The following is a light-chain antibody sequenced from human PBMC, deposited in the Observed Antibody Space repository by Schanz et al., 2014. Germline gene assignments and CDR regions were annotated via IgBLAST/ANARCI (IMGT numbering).Light chain of an antibody. CDR2: DVS. CDR3: TSYISGSFFWV. Sequence: QSALTQPASVSGSPGQSITISCTATGSADGAFTYVSWYQQHPGKAPKLMIYDVSNRPSGVSNRFSGSKSGNTASLTISGLQAEDEADYYCTSYISGSFFWVFGGGTKLTVL. J-gene: IGLJ3*02. CDR1: GSADGAFTY. V-gene: IGLV2-14*01.